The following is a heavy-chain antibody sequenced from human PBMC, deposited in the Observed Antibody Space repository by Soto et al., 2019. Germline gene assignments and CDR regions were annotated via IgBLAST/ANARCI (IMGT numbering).Heavy chain of an antibody. CDR3: ARDPSSGWEYYFDY. CDR1: GFTFSTYG. Sequence: LSLTCAASGFTFSTYGMHWVRQAPGKGLEWVTVIWYDGSNKYYADSVKGRFTISRDNSKNTLYLQMNSLRAEDTAVYYCARDPSSGWEYYFDYWGQGTLVTVSS. CDR2: IWYDGSNK. V-gene: IGHV3-33*01. D-gene: IGHD6-19*01. J-gene: IGHJ4*02.